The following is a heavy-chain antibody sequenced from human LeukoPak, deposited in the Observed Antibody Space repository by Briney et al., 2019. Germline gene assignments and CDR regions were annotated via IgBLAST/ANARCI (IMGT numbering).Heavy chain of an antibody. D-gene: IGHD3-3*01. CDR1: GGSFSGYY. CDR2: INHSGST. Sequence: PSETLSLTCAVYGGSFSGYYRSWIRQPPGKGLEWIGEINHSGSTNYNPSLKSRVTISVDTSKNQFSLKLSSVTAADTAVYYCARVGPLLRFLEWLSSYYFDYWGQGTLVTVSS. CDR3: ARVGPLLRFLEWLSSYYFDY. V-gene: IGHV4-34*01. J-gene: IGHJ4*02.